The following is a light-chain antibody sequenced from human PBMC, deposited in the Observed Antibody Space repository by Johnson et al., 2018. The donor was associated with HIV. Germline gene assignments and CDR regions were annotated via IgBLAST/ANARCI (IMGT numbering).Light chain of an antibody. CDR1: SSNIGNNY. CDR2: DNN. Sequence: QPPSVSVAPGQKVTLSCSGSSSNIGNNYVSWYQQLPGTAPKLLIYDNNKRPSGIPDRFSGSKSGTSATLGITGLQTGDEADYYCGTWDSSLRVGFFGTGSKVTVL. V-gene: IGLV1-51*01. CDR3: GTWDSSLRVGF. J-gene: IGLJ1*01.